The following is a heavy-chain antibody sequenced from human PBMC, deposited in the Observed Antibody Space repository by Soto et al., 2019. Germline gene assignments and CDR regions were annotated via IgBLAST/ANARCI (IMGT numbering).Heavy chain of an antibody. CDR3: ASHSGSSPEGRYYYGMDV. J-gene: IGHJ6*02. V-gene: IGHV1-69*12. CDR1: GGTFSSYA. D-gene: IGHD1-26*01. CDR2: IISIFGTA. Sequence: QVQLVQSGAEVKKPGSSVKVSCKASGGTFSSYAISWVRQAPGQGLEWMGGIISIFGTADYAQKFQGRVTSTADDSTSTAYMELSSLRSEDTAVYYCASHSGSSPEGRYYYGMDVWGQGTTVTVSS.